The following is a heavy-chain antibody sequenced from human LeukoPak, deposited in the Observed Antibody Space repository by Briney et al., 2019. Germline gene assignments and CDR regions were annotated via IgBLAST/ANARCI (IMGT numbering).Heavy chain of an antibody. D-gene: IGHD4-17*01. CDR1: GYSLTELA. V-gene: IGHV1-24*01. CDR3: ASYSVTTDDAFDI. Sequence: ASVKVSCKISGYSLTELAMHWVRLAPGKGLEWVGGFDPEDGETIYAQKFQGRVTMTRNTSISTAYMELSSLRSEDTAVYYCASYSVTTDDAFDIWGQGTMVTVSS. CDR2: FDPEDGET. J-gene: IGHJ3*02.